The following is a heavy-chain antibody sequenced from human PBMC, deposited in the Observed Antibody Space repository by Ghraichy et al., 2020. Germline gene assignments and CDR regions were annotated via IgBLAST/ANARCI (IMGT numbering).Heavy chain of an antibody. Sequence: SETLSLTCTVSGGSISSYYWSWIRQPAGKGLEWIGRIYTSGSTNYNPSLKSRVTMSIDTSKNQFSLKLSSVTAADTAVYYCVRDSPPYYYDSSGRSDAFDIWGQGTMVTVSS. CDR3: VRDSPPYYYDSSGRSDAFDI. CDR1: GGSISSYY. V-gene: IGHV4-4*07. J-gene: IGHJ3*02. D-gene: IGHD3-22*01. CDR2: IYTSGST.